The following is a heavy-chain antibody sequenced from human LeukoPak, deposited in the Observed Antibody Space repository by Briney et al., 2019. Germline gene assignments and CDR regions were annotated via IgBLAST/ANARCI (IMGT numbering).Heavy chain of an antibody. CDR3: ASFYSGSYRDY. CDR1: GFSVSSNY. D-gene: IGHD1-26*01. J-gene: IGHJ4*02. CDR2: INHSGST. V-gene: IGHV4-34*01. Sequence: PGGSLRLSCAASGFSVSSNYMSWVRQPPGKGLEWIGEINHSGSTNYNPSLKSRVTISVDTSKNQFSLKLSSVTAADTAVYYCASFYSGSYRDYWGQGTLVTVSS.